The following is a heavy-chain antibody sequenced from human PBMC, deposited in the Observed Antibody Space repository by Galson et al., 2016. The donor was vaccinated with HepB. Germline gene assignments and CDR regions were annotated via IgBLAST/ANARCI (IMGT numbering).Heavy chain of an antibody. J-gene: IGHJ6*02. V-gene: IGHV4-59*01. CDR1: GGSISSSY. Sequence: SETLSLTCTVSGGSISSSYWSWIRQPPGKALEWIGCMFYGGKTNYNPSLRSRVTILGDTSKNQFSLKLNFVTAADTAVYYCARGDSTGYYYYGMDVRGQGTTVTVSS. CDR2: MFYGGKT. CDR3: ARGDSTGYYYYGMDV. D-gene: IGHD3-16*01.